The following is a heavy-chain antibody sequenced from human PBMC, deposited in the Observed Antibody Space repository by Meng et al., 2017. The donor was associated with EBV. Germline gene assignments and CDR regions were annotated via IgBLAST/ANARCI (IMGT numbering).Heavy chain of an antibody. CDR1: GDSISSFYY. J-gene: IGHJ5*02. V-gene: IGHV4-39*01. D-gene: IGHD6-19*01. Sequence: LQLRESGPGQVKPSEXLSLTCTASGDSISSFYYWGWIRQPPGRGLEWIGSVHYTGSTYYSPSLKSRVTVSVDTSKNQFSLRLTSVTAADTAVYYCARPFPSWQSPRLDPFGAWGQGTLVTVSS. CDR3: ARPFPSWQSPRLDPFGA. CDR2: VHYTGST.